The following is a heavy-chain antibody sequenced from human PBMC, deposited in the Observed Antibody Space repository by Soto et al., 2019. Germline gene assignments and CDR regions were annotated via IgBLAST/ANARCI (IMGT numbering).Heavy chain of an antibody. D-gene: IGHD6-13*01. CDR2: INPNSGGT. Sequence: QVQLVQSGAEVKKPGASVKVSCKASGYTFTGYYMHWVRQAPGQGLAWMGWINPNSGGTNYAQKFQGWVTMTRDTSISTGYMELRRLRSDDTAVYYCAREVAAAPDHAFDIWDQGTMVTVSS. CDR1: GYTFTGYY. V-gene: IGHV1-2*04. J-gene: IGHJ3*02. CDR3: AREVAAAPDHAFDI.